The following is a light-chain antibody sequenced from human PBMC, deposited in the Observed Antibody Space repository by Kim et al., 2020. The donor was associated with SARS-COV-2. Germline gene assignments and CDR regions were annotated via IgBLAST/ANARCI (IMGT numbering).Light chain of an antibody. V-gene: IGKV3-11*01. CDR2: DAS. CDR3: QQRNKWPRT. Sequence: LSPGERATLSCRASQSVSTDLAWYQQNPGQAPRLFVYDASSRATGIPARFIGSGSGTDFTLTVSSLEPEDSAIYYCQQRNKWPRTFGQGTKVDIK. CDR1: QSVSTD. J-gene: IGKJ1*01.